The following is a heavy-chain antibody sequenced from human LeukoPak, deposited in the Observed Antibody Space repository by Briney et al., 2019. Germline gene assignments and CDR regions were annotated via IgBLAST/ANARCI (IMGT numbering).Heavy chain of an antibody. CDR1: GFTFDDYA. CDR2: ISGDGSST. J-gene: IGHJ4*02. Sequence: GGSLRLSCAASGFTFDDYAMHWVRQAPGKGLEWVSLISGDGSSTYYADSVKGRFTISRDNSKNSLYLQMNSLRTEDTALYYCAKDTAEEPEVAGTAGPADWGQGTLVTVSS. V-gene: IGHV3-43*02. CDR3: AKDTAEEPEVAGTAGPAD. D-gene: IGHD6-19*01.